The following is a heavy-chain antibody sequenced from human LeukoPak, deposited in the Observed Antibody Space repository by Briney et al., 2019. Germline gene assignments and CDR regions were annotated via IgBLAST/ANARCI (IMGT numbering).Heavy chain of an antibody. V-gene: IGHV3-23*01. D-gene: IGHD3-10*01. Sequence: GGSLRLSCAASGFTFSSYSMSWVRQAPGKGLEWASAISGSGGSTYYADSVKGRFTISRDNSKNTLYLQMNSLRAEDTAVYYCATNPLWFGELLADYWGQGTLVTVSS. CDR3: ATNPLWFGELLADY. J-gene: IGHJ4*02. CDR2: ISGSGGST. CDR1: GFTFSSYS.